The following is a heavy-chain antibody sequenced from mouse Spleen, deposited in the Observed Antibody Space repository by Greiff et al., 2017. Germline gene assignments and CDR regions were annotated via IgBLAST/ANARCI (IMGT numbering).Heavy chain of an antibody. Sequence: EVQLQQSGAELVKPGASVKLSCTASGFNFTDYYMHWVKQRTGQGLEWIGRIDPDDGETNYAPKFQGKATITADTSSNTAYLQLSSLTSEDTAVYYCATHKVLFAYWGQGTLVTVSA. CDR3: ATHKVLFAY. V-gene: IGHV14-2*01. CDR1: GFNFTDYY. CDR2: IDPDDGET. J-gene: IGHJ3*01.